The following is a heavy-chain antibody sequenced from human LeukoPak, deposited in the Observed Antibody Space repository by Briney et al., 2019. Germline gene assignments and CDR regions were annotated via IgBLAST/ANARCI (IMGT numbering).Heavy chain of an antibody. D-gene: IGHD6-13*01. V-gene: IGHV3-30-3*01. CDR2: ISYDGSNK. CDR1: GFTFSSYA. Sequence: PGRSLRLSCAASGFTFSSYAMHWVRQAPGKGLEWVAVISYDGSNKYYADSVKGRFTISRDNSKNTLYLEMDSLRYEDTAVYYCARAYDSSWHNFDYWGQGSLVTVSS. CDR3: ARAYDSSWHNFDY. J-gene: IGHJ4*02.